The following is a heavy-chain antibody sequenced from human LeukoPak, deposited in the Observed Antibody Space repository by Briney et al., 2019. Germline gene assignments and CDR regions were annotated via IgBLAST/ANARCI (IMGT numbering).Heavy chain of an antibody. CDR2: IWYGGTDK. V-gene: IGHV3-33*01. CDR1: GFNFSSYG. Sequence: GGSLRLSCAASGFNFSSYGMHWVRQAPGKGLEWVAVIWYGGTDKYYADSVKGRFTISRDNSKNTLYLQMNSLRAEDTAVYYCARTDSGFRYFDYWGQGTLVTVSS. J-gene: IGHJ4*02. D-gene: IGHD6-19*01. CDR3: ARTDSGFRYFDY.